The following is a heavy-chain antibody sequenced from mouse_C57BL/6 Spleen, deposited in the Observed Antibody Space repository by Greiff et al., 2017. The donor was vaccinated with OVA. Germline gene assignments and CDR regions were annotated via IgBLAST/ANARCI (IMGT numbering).Heavy chain of an antibody. V-gene: IGHV1-5*01. D-gene: IGHD1-1*01. CDR2: IYPGNSDT. CDR1: GYTFTSYW. CDR3: TGGSSSEDFAY. J-gene: IGHJ2*01. Sequence: EVQLQQSGTVLARPGASVKMSCKTSGYTFTSYWMHWVKQRPGQGLEWIGAIYPGNSDTSYNQKFKGKAKLTAVTSATTAYMELSSLTNEGSAVYYCTGGSSSEDFAYWGQGTTLTVSS.